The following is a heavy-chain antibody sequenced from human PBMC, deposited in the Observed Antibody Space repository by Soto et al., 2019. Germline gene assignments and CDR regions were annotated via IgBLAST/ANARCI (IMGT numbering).Heavy chain of an antibody. CDR2: IATYNTHR. J-gene: IGHJ5*02. CDR3: ARGLRGVVNRFDP. Sequence: ASVKVSCKPSGDTFTNFGLSWVRQAPGQGLEWMGWIATYNTHRTFAQKFQGRLTLTTATSTSTAYMELKSLGYDDTAVYYCARGLRGVVNRFDPWGQGTLVTVSS. D-gene: IGHD3-10*01. V-gene: IGHV1-18*01. CDR1: GDTFTNFG.